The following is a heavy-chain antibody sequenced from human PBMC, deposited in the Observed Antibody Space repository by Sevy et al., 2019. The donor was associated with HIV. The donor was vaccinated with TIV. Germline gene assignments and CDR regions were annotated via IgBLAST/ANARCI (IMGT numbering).Heavy chain of an antibody. Sequence: GGSLRLSCTASGFTVSSNYMSWVRQAPGKGLEWVSVIYSGGSTYYADSVKGRFTISRDNSKNTLYLHMNSLRAEDTAVYYCAGLGYCSGGSCYPSYYYYGMDVWGQGTTVTVSS. CDR3: AGLGYCSGGSCYPSYYYYGMDV. CDR2: IYSGGST. J-gene: IGHJ6*02. CDR1: GFTVSSNY. D-gene: IGHD2-15*01. V-gene: IGHV3-66*04.